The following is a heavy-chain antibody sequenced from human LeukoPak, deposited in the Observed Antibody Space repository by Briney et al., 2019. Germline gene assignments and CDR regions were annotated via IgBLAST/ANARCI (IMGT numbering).Heavy chain of an antibody. CDR3: ARWIAGRRRNAFDI. D-gene: IGHD2-21*01. CDR2: IYYSGST. Sequence: SETLSLTCTVSGGSISSYYWSWIRQPPGKGLEWIGYIYYSGSTNYNPSLKSRVTISVDTSKNQFSLKLSSVTAADTAVYYCARWIAGRRRNAFDIRGQGTMVTVSS. V-gene: IGHV4-59*01. J-gene: IGHJ3*02. CDR1: GGSISSYY.